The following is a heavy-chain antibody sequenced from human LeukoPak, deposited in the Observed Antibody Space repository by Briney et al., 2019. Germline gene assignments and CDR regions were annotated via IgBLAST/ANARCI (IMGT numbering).Heavy chain of an antibody. CDR2: ISSSSSTI. CDR1: GFTFSSYS. D-gene: IGHD3-10*01. J-gene: IGHJ6*03. CDR3: ARDGAPGIYHYYYMDV. V-gene: IGHV3-48*04. Sequence: GGSLRLSCAASGFTFSSYSMNWVRQAPGKGLERVSYISSSSSTIYYADSVKGRFTISRDNAKNSLYLQMNSLRAEDTAVYYCARDGAPGIYHYYYMDVWGKGTTVTVSS.